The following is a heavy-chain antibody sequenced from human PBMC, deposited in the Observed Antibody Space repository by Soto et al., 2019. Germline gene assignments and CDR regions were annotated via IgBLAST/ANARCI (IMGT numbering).Heavy chain of an antibody. Sequence: WGSLRLSCAPPVLRSSSYGMHWVGQAPGKGLEWVGLISYDGSKQFYADSVKGRLTTSRDNDKDMVDLQMNSLRREDTALYYCAKARDHYASGSPGWLDSWGQGTLVTVST. CDR1: VLRSSSYG. J-gene: IGHJ5*01. D-gene: IGHD3-10*01. CDR2: ISYDGSKQ. V-gene: IGHV3-30*18. CDR3: AKARDHYASGSPGWLDS.